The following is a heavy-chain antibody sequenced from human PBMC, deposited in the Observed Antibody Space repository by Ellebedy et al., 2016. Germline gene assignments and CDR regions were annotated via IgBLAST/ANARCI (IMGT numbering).Heavy chain of an antibody. CDR3: AKDYSGLHGMDV. Sequence: ASVKVSCKASGYSFTSYYMHWVRQAPGQGLEWMGIINPSGSSTSYAQRLQGRITMTRDTSTSTVFMDLSSLRSEDTAVYYCAKDYSGLHGMDVWGQGITVTVSS. D-gene: IGHD1-26*01. V-gene: IGHV1-46*04. CDR2: INPSGSST. CDR1: GYSFTSYY. J-gene: IGHJ6*02.